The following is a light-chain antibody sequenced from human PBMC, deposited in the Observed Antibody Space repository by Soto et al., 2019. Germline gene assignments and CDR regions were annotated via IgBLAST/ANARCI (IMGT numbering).Light chain of an antibody. V-gene: IGLV1-40*01. J-gene: IGLJ2*01. CDR1: SSNIGAGYD. Sequence: QSVLTQPPSVSGAPGQRVTISCTWSSSNIGAGYDVHWYQQLPGTAPKLLIYGNSNRPSGVPDRFSGSKSGTSASLAITGIQAEDEADYYCQSYDSSPSGYVVFGGVTKLTVL. CDR2: GNS. CDR3: QSYDSSPSGYVV.